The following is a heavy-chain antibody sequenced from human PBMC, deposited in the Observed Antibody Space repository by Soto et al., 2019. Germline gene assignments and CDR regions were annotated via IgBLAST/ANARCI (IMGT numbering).Heavy chain of an antibody. V-gene: IGHV3-30*03. J-gene: IGHJ4*02. Sequence: GGSLRLSCAASGFTFSSYGMHWVRQAPGKGLEWVAVISYDGSNKYYADSVKGRFTISRDNSKNTLYLQMNSLRAEDRAVYYCARVVSEDDDVGRGDKGCDLGYGGQGTLVTGSS. CDR3: ARVVSEDDDVGRGDKGCDLGY. D-gene: IGHD3-3*01. CDR2: ISYDGSNK. CDR1: GFTFSSYG.